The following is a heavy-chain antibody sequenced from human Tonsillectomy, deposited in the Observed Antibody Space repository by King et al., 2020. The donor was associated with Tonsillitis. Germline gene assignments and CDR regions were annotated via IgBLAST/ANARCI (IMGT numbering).Heavy chain of an antibody. J-gene: IGHJ5*02. V-gene: IGHV4-59*01. CDR1: GGSISSYY. Sequence: VQLQESGPGLVKTSETLSLSCTVSGGSISSYYWSWIRQPPGQGLEWIGYVYYTGSTNSNPSLKSRVSMSVDTSKNQFSLKLTSVTSADTAVYYCVRAVGQVFASGTSMDYGFDPWGQGTLVTVSS. D-gene: IGHD3-10*01. CDR2: VYYTGST. CDR3: VRAVGQVFASGTSMDYGFDP.